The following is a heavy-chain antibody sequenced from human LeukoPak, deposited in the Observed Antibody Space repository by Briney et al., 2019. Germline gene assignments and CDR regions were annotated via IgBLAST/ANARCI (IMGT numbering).Heavy chain of an antibody. V-gene: IGHV4-34*01. CDR2: INHSGST. J-gene: IGHJ3*02. CDR3: ARAPLMVRGVYDAFDI. Sequence: SETLSLTCAVYGGSFSGYYWSWIRQPPGKGLEWIGEINHSGSTNYNPSLKSRVTMSVDTSKNQFSLKLSSVTAADTAVYYCARAPLMVRGVYDAFDIWGQGTMVTVSS. CDR1: GGSFSGYY. D-gene: IGHD3-10*01.